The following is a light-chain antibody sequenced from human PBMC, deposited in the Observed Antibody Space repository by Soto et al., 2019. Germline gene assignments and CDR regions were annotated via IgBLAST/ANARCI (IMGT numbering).Light chain of an antibody. CDR3: QQYNNWPPWT. CDR2: GAS. V-gene: IGKV3-15*01. Sequence: EIVVTQSPATLSVSPEERATLSCRASQSVSSNLAWYQHKPGQAPRLLIYGASSRATGIPARFSGSGSGTEFTLTISSLQSEDFAVYYCQQYNNWPPWTFGQGTKVEI. CDR1: QSVSSN. J-gene: IGKJ1*01.